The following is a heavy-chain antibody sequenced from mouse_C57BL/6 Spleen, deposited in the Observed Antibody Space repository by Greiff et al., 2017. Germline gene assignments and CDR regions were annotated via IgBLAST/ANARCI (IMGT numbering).Heavy chain of an antibody. CDR2: ISSGGSYT. CDR1: GFTFSRSG. J-gene: IGHJ2*01. CDR3: AREREFLLDY. V-gene: IGHV5-6*01. Sequence: EVQVVESGGDLVKPGGSLKLSCAASGFTFSRSGMSWVRQTPDKRLEWVATISSGGSYTYYPDSVKGRFTISRDNAKNTLYLQMSSLKSEDTAMYYCAREREFLLDYWGQGTTLTVSS.